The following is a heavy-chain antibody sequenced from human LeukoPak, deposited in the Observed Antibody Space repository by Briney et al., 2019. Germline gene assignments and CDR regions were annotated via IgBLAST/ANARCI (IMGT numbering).Heavy chain of an antibody. V-gene: IGHV1-18*01. D-gene: IGHD4-17*01. J-gene: IGHJ4*02. CDR3: ARARKTRNIYGDYVFLFDY. CDR1: GYTFTSYG. Sequence: ASVKVSCKASGYTFTSYGISWVRQAPGQGLEWMGWISAYNGNTNYAQKLQGRVTMTTDTSTSTAYMELRSLRSDDTALYYCARARKTRNIYGDYVFLFDYWGQGTLVTVSS. CDR2: ISAYNGNT.